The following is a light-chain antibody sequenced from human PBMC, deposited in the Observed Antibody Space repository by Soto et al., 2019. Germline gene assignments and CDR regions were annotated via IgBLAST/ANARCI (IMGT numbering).Light chain of an antibody. Sequence: DIVMTQSPDFLTVSLGERGTSNCRSSQSVLYSSNNKNYLAWYQHKPGQPPKLLIHWASTRDSGVPDRFSGSGSGTDFTLTISSLQAEDVAVYSCQQYYRTPITFGGGTKVDI. V-gene: IGKV4-1*01. CDR2: WAS. J-gene: IGKJ4*01. CDR3: QQYYRTPIT. CDR1: QSVLYSSNNKNY.